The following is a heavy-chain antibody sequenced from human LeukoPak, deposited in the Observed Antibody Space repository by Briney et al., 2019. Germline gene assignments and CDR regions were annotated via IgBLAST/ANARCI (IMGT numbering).Heavy chain of an antibody. J-gene: IGHJ4*02. D-gene: IGHD2-2*02. CDR1: GGSISSGDYC. V-gene: IGHV4-61*08. CDR2: IYYSGST. Sequence: PSETLSLTCTVSGGSISSGDYCWSWIRQPPGKGLEWIGYIYYSGSTNYNPSLKSRVTISVDTSKNQFSLKLSSVTAADTAVYYCARGAGYCSSTSCYTAFDYWGQGTLVTVSS. CDR3: ARGAGYCSSTSCYTAFDY.